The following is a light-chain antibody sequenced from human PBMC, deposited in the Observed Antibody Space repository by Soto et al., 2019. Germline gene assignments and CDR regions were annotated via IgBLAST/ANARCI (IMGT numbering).Light chain of an antibody. J-gene: IGKJ4*01. V-gene: IGKV3-20*01. Sequence: EIVLTQSPGTLSLSPEESATLSCRDSQSVSRNYLAWYQQKPGQAPRLLIYDASSRATGIPDRFSGSGSETGFTLTISRLEAEDFAVYHCQQYAKSPLTFGGGTKLEIK. CDR1: QSVSRNY. CDR3: QQYAKSPLT. CDR2: DAS.